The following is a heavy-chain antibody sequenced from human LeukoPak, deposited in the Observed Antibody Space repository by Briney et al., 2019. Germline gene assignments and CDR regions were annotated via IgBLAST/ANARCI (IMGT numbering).Heavy chain of an antibody. J-gene: IGHJ4*02. Sequence: GGSLRLSCAASGFTFSSYAMSWVRQAPGKGLEWVSAISGSGGSTYYADSVKGRFTISRDNAGNSLYLQMNSLRAEDTAVYYCARDSYGDYNYFDYWGQGTLVTVSS. V-gene: IGHV3-23*01. CDR2: ISGSGGST. D-gene: IGHD4-17*01. CDR1: GFTFSSYA. CDR3: ARDSYGDYNYFDY.